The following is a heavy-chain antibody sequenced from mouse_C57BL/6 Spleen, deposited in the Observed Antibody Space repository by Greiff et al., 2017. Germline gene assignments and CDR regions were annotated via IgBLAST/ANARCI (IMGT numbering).Heavy chain of an antibody. J-gene: IGHJ1*03. CDR1: GYTFTDYE. D-gene: IGHD1-2*01. V-gene: IGHV1-15*01. CDR2: IDPETGGT. Sequence: QVQLQQSGAELVRPGASVTLSCKASGYTFTDYEMHWVKQTPVHGLEWIGAIDPETGGTAYNQKFKGKAILTADKSSSTAYMELRSLTSEDSAVYYCTRFSTAYWYFDVWGTGTTVTVSS. CDR3: TRFSTAYWYFDV.